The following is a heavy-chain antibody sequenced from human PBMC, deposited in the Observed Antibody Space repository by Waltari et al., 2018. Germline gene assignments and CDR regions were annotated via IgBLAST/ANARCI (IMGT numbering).Heavy chain of an antibody. CDR3: ARGFGAYCGDDCSDPFDI. V-gene: IGHV4-59*01. J-gene: IGHJ3*02. CDR1: GDSLRGNS. Sequence: QVHLQESVPGLVEPSETLSLTCTVSGDSLRGNSCSWIRQPPGKGLEWIGYIFYSATTNYNPSLKSRVTISGDMSKNQRALSLSSVTAADTAVYYCARGFGAYCGDDCSDPFDIWGRGTVVTVSS. CDR2: IFYSATT. D-gene: IGHD2-21*01.